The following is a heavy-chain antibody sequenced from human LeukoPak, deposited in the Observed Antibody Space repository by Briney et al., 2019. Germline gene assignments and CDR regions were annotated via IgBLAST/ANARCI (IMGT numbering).Heavy chain of an antibody. Sequence: ASVKVSCKASGYTFTNYGVCWVRQAPGQGLEWMGWISTYKVTTNYAQKFQGRVTMTTDTSTSTAYLELRSLGSDDTAVYYCARGLGYSYGQEDYWGQGTLVTVSS. CDR2: ISTYKVTT. CDR3: ARGLGYSYGQEDY. D-gene: IGHD5-18*01. J-gene: IGHJ4*02. CDR1: GYTFTNYG. V-gene: IGHV1-18*04.